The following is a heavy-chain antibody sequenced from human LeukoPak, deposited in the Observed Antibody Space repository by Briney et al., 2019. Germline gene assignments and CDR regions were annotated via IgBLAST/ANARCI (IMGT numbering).Heavy chain of an antibody. J-gene: IGHJ4*02. CDR3: ARGADHGGSYYPD. V-gene: IGHV3-23*01. Sequence: GGSLRLSCAASGFTFSSHSMSWVRQAPGKGLEWVSGTSDRGDYTYYADSVKGRFTISRDNAKNTLFLQMSSLRVEDTAVYYCARGADHGGSYYPDWGQGTRVTVSS. CDR1: GFTFSSHS. D-gene: IGHD3-10*01. CDR2: TSDRGDYT.